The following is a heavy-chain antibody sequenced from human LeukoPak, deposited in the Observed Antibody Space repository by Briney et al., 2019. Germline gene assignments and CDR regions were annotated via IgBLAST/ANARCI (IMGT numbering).Heavy chain of an antibody. CDR3: ARHLAAAGFDY. CDR2: IYYSGST. D-gene: IGHD6-13*01. V-gene: IGHV4-59*08. CDR1: GGSISSYY. J-gene: IGHJ4*02. Sequence: SETLSLTCTVSGGSISSYYWSWIRQPPGKGLEWIGYIYYSGSTNYNPTLKSRVTISVDTSKNQFSLKLSSVTAADTAVYYCARHLAAAGFDYWGQGTLVTVSS.